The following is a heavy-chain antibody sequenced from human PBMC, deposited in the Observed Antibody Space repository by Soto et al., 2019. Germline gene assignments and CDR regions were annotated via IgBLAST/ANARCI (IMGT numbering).Heavy chain of an antibody. CDR1: CASISISAYH. J-gene: IGHJ6*02. Sequence: SESLSLPFIVSCASISISAYHWGWIRPPPGKGLVWVGSVYYGGSTYYNPSLKSRVTISEDTSKNQFSLRLRSVTAADTAVYYCARGESLIRYFDWLPSSLDYGMDVWGQGTTVT. CDR2: VYYGGST. V-gene: IGHV4-39*01. D-gene: IGHD3-9*01. CDR3: ARGESLIRYFDWLPSSLDYGMDV.